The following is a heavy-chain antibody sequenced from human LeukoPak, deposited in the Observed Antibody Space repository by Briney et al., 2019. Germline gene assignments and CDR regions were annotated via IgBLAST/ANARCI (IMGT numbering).Heavy chain of an antibody. CDR3: AKAVEPQYGIVGAKGGHYYYGMDV. J-gene: IGHJ6*02. D-gene: IGHD1-26*01. CDR2: ISGSGGST. V-gene: IGHV3-23*01. CDR1: GFTFSSYA. Sequence: PGGSLRLSCAASGFTFSSYAMSWVRQAPGKGLEWVSAISGSGGSTYYADSVKGRFTISRDNSKNTLYLQMNSLRAEDTAVYYCAKAVEPQYGIVGAKGGHYYYGMDVWGQGTTVTVSS.